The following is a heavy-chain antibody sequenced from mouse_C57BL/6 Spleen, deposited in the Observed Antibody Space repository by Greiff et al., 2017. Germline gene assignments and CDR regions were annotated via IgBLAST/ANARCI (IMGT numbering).Heavy chain of an antibody. CDR3: TRDYDFAY. CDR1: GYTFTDYE. D-gene: IGHD1-1*01. J-gene: IGHJ3*01. V-gene: IGHV1-15*01. CDR2: IDPEAGGT. Sequence: VQLQESGAELVRPGASVTLSCKASGYTFTDYEMHWVKQTPVHGLEWIGAIDPEAGGTAYNQKFKGKAILTADKSSSTAYMELRSLTSEDSAVYYCTRDYDFAYWGQGTLVTVSA.